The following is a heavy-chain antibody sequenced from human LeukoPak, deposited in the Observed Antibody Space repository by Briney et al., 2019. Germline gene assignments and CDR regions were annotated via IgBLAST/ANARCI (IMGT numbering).Heavy chain of an antibody. V-gene: IGHV3-21*01. CDR2: ISSSSSYI. J-gene: IGHJ4*02. CDR1: GFTFSSYS. D-gene: IGHD3-22*01. Sequence: KSGGSLRLSCAASGFTFSSYSMNWVRQAPGKGLEWVSSISSSSSYIYYADSVKGRFTISRDNAKNSLYLQMNSLRGEDTAIYYCAREYYDTRGYYWFDYWGRGTLVTVSS. CDR3: AREYYDTRGYYWFDY.